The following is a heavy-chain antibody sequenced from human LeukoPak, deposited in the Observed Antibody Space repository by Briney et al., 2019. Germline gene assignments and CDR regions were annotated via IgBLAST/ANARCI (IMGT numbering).Heavy chain of an antibody. V-gene: IGHV1-69*05. CDR2: IIPIFGTA. D-gene: IGHD1-7*01. J-gene: IGHJ4*02. Sequence: SVKVSCKASGGTFSSYAISWVRQAPGQGLEWMGGIIPIFGTANYAQKFQGRVTITTDESTSTAYMELSSLRSEDTAVCYCARLVTGTKGYYFDYWGQGTLVTVSS. CDR3: ARLVTGTKGYYFDY. CDR1: GGTFSSYA.